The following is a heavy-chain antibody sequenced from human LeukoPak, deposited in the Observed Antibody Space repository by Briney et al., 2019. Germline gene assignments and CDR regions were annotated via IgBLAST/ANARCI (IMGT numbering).Heavy chain of an antibody. CDR3: ARHEMARWAFDI. J-gene: IGHJ3*02. CDR1: GGSISSYY. CDR2: IYYSGST. Sequence: SETLSLTCTVSGGSISSYYWSWIRRPPGKGLEWIGYIYYSGSTNYNPSLKSRVTISVDTSKNQFSLKLSSVTAADTAVYYCARHEMARWAFDIWGQGTMVTVSS. D-gene: IGHD5-24*01. V-gene: IGHV4-59*08.